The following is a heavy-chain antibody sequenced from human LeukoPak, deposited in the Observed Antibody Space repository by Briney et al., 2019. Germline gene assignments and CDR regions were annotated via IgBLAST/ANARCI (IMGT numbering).Heavy chain of an antibody. J-gene: IGHJ6*02. CDR3: AKVKSSSGWYYSYYGMDV. D-gene: IGHD6-19*01. CDR2: ISYDGSNK. CDR1: GFTFSSYG. V-gene: IGHV3-30*18. Sequence: PGGSLRLSCAASGFTFSSYGMHWVPQAPGKGLEWVAVISYDGSNKYYADSVKGRFTISRDNSKNTLYLQMNSLRAEDMAVYYCAKVKSSSGWYYSYYGMDVWGQGTTVTVSS.